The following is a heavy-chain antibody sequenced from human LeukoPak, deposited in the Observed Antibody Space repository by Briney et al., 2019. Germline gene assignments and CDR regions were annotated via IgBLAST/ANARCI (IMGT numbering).Heavy chain of an antibody. CDR3: AREVADYGGYYYYHYMDV. D-gene: IGHD4-23*01. J-gene: IGHJ6*03. V-gene: IGHV4-4*07. Sequence: PSETLSLTCTVSGGSISSYYWSWIRQPAGKGLEWIGRIYTSGSTNYNPSLKSRVTMSVDTSKNQFSLKLSSVTAADTAMYYCAREVADYGGYYYYHYMDVWGKGTTVTISS. CDR2: IYTSGST. CDR1: GGSISSYY.